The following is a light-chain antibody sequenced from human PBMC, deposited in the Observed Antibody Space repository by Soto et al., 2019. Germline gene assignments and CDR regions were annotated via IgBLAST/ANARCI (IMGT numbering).Light chain of an antibody. Sequence: QSVLTQPPSVSAAPGQKVTISCSGSSSNIGNNYVSWYQQLPGTAPKLLIYDNNKRPSEIPDRFSASKSGTSATLGITGLQIGDEADYYCGTWDSSLSAWVFGGGTKLTVL. CDR1: SSNIGNNY. J-gene: IGLJ3*02. CDR3: GTWDSSLSAWV. CDR2: DNN. V-gene: IGLV1-51*01.